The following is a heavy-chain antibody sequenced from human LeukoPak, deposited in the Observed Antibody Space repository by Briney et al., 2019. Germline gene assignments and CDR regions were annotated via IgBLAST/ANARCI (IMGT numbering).Heavy chain of an antibody. V-gene: IGHV1-2*04. D-gene: IGHD5-12*01. Sequence: ASVKVSCKASGYTFTGYYMHWVRQAPGQGLEWMGCVNPNSGGTNYAQKIQGWVTMTRDTSISTAYIELSGLRSDDTGVCYCARDELRGYSGYEPPYVMDVWGQGNTVTVSS. CDR3: ARDELRGYSGYEPPYVMDV. CDR2: VNPNSGGT. J-gene: IGHJ6*02. CDR1: GYTFTGYY.